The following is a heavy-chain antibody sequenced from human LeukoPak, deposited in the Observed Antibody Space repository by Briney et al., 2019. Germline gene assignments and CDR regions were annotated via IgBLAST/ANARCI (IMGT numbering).Heavy chain of an antibody. J-gene: IGHJ4*02. CDR1: GGSIDHNNW. CDR2: ISYDEST. V-gene: IGHV4-4*02. CDR3: ATYYDILTGYTSEY. Sequence: SGTLSLTCAVSGGSIDHNNWWSWVRQSPGKGLEWIGEISYDESTNYDPSLRSRVTMSVDKSKNQLSLKLDSVTTADTAVYYCATYYDILTGYTSEYWGQGILVAVSS. D-gene: IGHD3-9*01.